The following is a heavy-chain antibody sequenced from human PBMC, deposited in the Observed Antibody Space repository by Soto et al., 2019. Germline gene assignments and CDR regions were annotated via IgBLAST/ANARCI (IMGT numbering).Heavy chain of an antibody. CDR2: INADGSEK. CDR3: AKAKFYYDSSPYDS. V-gene: IGHV3-43*02. D-gene: IGHD3-22*01. Sequence: GQMVESGGGVVHPGGSLRLSCAVSEFTFADYAVHWVRQSAGKGMEGVSFINADGSEKYYADCVRVRFTISRDNSKDSFYLQMNSLRLEDTAMYYCAKAKFYYDSSPYDSWGQGTLVTVSS. CDR1: EFTFADYA. J-gene: IGHJ4*02.